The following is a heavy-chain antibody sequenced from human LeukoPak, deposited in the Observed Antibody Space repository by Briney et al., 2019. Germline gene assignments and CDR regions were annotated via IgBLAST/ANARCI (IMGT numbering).Heavy chain of an antibody. CDR3: ARRGQSASFDY. CDR2: INSDGSST. Sequence: AGGSLRLSCAASGFTFSSYWMHWVRQAPGKGLVWVSRINSDGSSTSYADSVKGRFTISRDNAKNTLYLQMNSLRAEDTAVYYCARRGQSASFDYWGQGTLFTVSS. J-gene: IGHJ4*02. CDR1: GFTFSSYW. D-gene: IGHD2-15*01. V-gene: IGHV3-74*01.